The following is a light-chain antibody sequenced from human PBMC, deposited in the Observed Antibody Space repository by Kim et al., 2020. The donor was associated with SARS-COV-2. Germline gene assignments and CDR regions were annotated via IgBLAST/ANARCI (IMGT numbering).Light chain of an antibody. Sequence: SESVGDRVTIACRASQSISNYLNWYQQEPGKAPKLLIYAASSLQSGVSSRFSGSGSGTDFTLTIGSLQPEDFATYFCQQSYKTPFSFGQGTKLEI. CDR1: QSISNY. J-gene: IGKJ2*03. CDR3: QQSYKTPFS. CDR2: AAS. V-gene: IGKV1-39*01.